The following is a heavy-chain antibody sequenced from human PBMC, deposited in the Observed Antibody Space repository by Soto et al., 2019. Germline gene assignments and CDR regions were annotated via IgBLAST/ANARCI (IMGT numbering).Heavy chain of an antibody. Sequence: SETLSLTCTVSGGSVSSSTYYWGWIRQPPGKGLEWIGSIYYSGSTYFNPSLKSRVTISVDTSKNQFSLKLSSVTAADTAVYYCARTSRFDYWGQGTLVTVSS. CDR3: ARTSRFDY. CDR2: IYYSGST. J-gene: IGHJ4*02. V-gene: IGHV4-39*07. D-gene: IGHD6-6*01. CDR1: GGSVSSSTYY.